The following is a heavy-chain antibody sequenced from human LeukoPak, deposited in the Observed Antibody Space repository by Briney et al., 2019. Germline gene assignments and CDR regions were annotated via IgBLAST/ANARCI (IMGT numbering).Heavy chain of an antibody. V-gene: IGHV4-38-2*01. J-gene: IGHJ4*02. Sequence: PSETLSLTCAVSGYSISSGYYWGWIRQPPGTGLEWIGSIYHSGSTYYNPSLKSRVTISVDTSKNQFSLRLSSVTAADTAVYYCARGRSVDYWVQGTLVTVSS. CDR3: ARGRSVDY. D-gene: IGHD3-3*01. CDR2: IYHSGST. CDR1: GYSISSGYY.